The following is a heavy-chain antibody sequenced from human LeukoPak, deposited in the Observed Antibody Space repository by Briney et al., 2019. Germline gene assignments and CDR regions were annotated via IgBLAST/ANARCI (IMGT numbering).Heavy chain of an antibody. J-gene: IGHJ6*03. CDR3: ARGFGYYYDSSGYYSYYYYYYYMDV. CDR2: ISAYNGNT. Sequence: GASVKVSCKASGYTFTSYGISWVRQAPGQGLEWMGWISAYNGNTNYAQKLQGRVTMTTDTSTSTAYMELRSLRSDDTAVYYCARGFGYYYDSSGYYSYYYYYYYMDVWGEGTTVTVSS. CDR1: GYTFTSYG. V-gene: IGHV1-18*01. D-gene: IGHD3-22*01.